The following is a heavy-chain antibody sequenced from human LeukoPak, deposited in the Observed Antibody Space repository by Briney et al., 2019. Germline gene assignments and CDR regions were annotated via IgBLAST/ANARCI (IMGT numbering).Heavy chain of an antibody. CDR2: ISASGGST. CDR1: GFTFSSYA. CDR3: AKDRTLVVAATPFDP. J-gene: IGHJ5*02. Sequence: PGGSLRLSCAASGFTFSSYAMSWVRQAPGKGLEWVSAISASGGSTYYADSVKGRFTISRDNSKNTLYLQMNSLRAEDTAVYYCAKDRTLVVAATPFDPWGQGTLVAVSS. D-gene: IGHD2-15*01. V-gene: IGHV3-23*01.